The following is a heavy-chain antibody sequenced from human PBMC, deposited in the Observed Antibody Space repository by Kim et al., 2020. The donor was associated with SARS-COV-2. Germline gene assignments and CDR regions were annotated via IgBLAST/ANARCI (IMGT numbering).Heavy chain of an antibody. CDR1: GFTFSSYE. J-gene: IGHJ4*02. CDR3: ARGARITIFGRLDYFDY. D-gene: IGHD3-9*01. Sequence: GGSLRLSCAASGFTFSSYEMNWVRQAPGKGLEWVSYISSSGSTIYYADSVKGRFTISRDNAKNSLYLQMNSLRAEDTAVYYCARGARITIFGRLDYFDYWGQGTLVTVSS. CDR2: ISSSGSTI. V-gene: IGHV3-48*03.